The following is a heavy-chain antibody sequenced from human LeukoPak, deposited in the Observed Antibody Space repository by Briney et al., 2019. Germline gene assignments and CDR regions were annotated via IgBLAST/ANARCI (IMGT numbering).Heavy chain of an antibody. D-gene: IGHD3-3*01. CDR1: GGSFSGYY. J-gene: IGHJ4*02. V-gene: IGHV4-34*01. CDR2: INHSGST. CDR3: ARRSPEWMELFFDY. Sequence: SETLSLTCAVYGGSFSGYYWSWIRQPPGKGLEWIGEINHSGSTNYNPSLKSRVTISVDTSKNQFSLKLSSVTAADTAVYYCARRSPEWMELFFDYWGQGTLVTVSS.